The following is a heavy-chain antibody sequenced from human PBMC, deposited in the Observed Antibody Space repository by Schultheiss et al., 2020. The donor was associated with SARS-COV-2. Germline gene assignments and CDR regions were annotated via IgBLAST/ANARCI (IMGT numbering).Heavy chain of an antibody. Sequence: SQTLSLTCAVYGGSFSGYYWSWIRQPPGKGLEWIGYIYYSGSTNYNPSLKSRVTISVDTSKNQFSLKLSSVTAADTAVYYCARDRSYDYVWGSYLDAFDIWGQGTMVTVSS. V-gene: IGHV4-59*01. CDR1: GGSFSGYY. J-gene: IGHJ3*02. CDR3: ARDRSYDYVWGSYLDAFDI. D-gene: IGHD3-16*01. CDR2: IYYSGST.